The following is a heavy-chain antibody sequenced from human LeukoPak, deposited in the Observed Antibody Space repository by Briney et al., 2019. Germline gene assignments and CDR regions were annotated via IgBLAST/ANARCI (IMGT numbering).Heavy chain of an antibody. Sequence: ASVKVSCKASGYTFTGCYMHWVRQAPGQGLEWMGWINPNSGGTNYAQKFQGRVTMTRDTSISTAYMELSRLRSDGTAVYYCARGASLELAVGEAYFDYWGQGTLVTVSS. J-gene: IGHJ4*02. CDR2: INPNSGGT. CDR1: GYTFTGCY. D-gene: IGHD1-7*01. CDR3: ARGASLELAVGEAYFDY. V-gene: IGHV1-2*02.